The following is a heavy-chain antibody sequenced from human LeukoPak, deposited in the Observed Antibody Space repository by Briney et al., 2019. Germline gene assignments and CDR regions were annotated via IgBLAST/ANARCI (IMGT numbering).Heavy chain of an antibody. Sequence: PGRSLRLSCAASGFTFSSYAMHWVRQAPGKGLEWVAVISYDGSNKYYADSVKGRFTISRDNSKNTLYLQMNSLRAEDTAVYYCAREGPIYYDNSGYFDYWGQGTLVTDSS. CDR1: GFTFSSYA. CDR2: ISYDGSNK. J-gene: IGHJ4*02. V-gene: IGHV3-30-3*01. CDR3: AREGPIYYDNSGYFDY. D-gene: IGHD3-22*01.